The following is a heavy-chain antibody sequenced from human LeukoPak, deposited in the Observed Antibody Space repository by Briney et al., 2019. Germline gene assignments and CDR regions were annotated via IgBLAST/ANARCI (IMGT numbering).Heavy chain of an antibody. V-gene: IGHV3-21*01. CDR1: GFTFSSYS. D-gene: IGHD3-10*01. J-gene: IGHJ5*02. CDR3: SSTGSGSYSGWFDP. Sequence: PGGSLRLSCAASGFTFSSYSMNWVRQAPGPGLELVSSISSSSSYIYYADSVKGRFTISRDNAKNSLYLQMNSLRAEDTAVDYCSSTGSGSYSGWFDPWGQGTLVTASS. CDR2: ISSSSSYI.